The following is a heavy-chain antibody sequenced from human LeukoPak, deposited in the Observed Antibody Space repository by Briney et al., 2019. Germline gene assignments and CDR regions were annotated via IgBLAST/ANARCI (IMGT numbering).Heavy chain of an antibody. CDR2: ISVYSGNT. V-gene: IGHV1-18*01. J-gene: IGHJ3*02. D-gene: IGHD3-16*01. Sequence: ASVKVSCKASGYTFSSYAITWVRQAPGQGLEWMGWISVYSGNTNYAQKFQGRVTMTTDTSTSTGTMELRSLRSDDTAVYYCARDSGITNMFGGGRGSALEEPNDVFDMWGQGTMVIVSS. CDR3: ARDSGITNMFGGGRGSALEEPNDVFDM. CDR1: GYTFSSYA.